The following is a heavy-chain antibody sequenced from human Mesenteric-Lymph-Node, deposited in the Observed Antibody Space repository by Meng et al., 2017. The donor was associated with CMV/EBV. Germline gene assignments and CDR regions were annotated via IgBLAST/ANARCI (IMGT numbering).Heavy chain of an antibody. V-gene: IGHV3-23*01. J-gene: IGHJ4*02. Sequence: GESLKISCVASGFTFSSHAMSWVRQAPGKGLEWVSGITTSGGSTYYADSVKGRFIISRDNSKNTLYLQMNSLRAEDTAVYYCARDMYYDFWFDYWGQGTLVTVSS. CDR3: ARDMYYDFWFDY. CDR2: ITTSGGST. CDR1: GFTFSSHA. D-gene: IGHD3-3*01.